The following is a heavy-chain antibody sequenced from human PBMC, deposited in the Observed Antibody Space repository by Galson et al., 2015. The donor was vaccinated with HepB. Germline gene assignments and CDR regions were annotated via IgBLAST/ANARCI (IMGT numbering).Heavy chain of an antibody. D-gene: IGHD2-21*01. V-gene: IGHV3-33*01. CDR2: IWYDGSNK. J-gene: IGHJ1*01. CDR3: VRGEGFEFFQH. Sequence: SLRLSCAASGFTFSSYGTHWVRQAPGKGLEWVAVIWYDGSNKYYADAVKGRFTISRDNSKNTVYLQMNSLRAEDTAMYYCVRGEGFEFFQHWGQGTLVTVSS. CDR1: GFTFSSYG.